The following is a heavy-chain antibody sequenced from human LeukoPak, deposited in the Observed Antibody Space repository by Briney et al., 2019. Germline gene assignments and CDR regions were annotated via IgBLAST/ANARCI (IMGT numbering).Heavy chain of an antibody. J-gene: IGHJ3*02. V-gene: IGHV3-33*01. D-gene: IGHD3-16*02. CDR2: IWYDGRNK. Sequence: GGSQRLSCAASGFTFSSYGMHWVCQAPGKGLEWVAVIWYDGRNKFYADSLKGRFTISRDNSKNTLYLQMNSLRAEDTAVYYCARVNRGDAFDIWGQGTLVAASS. CDR3: ARVNRGDAFDI. CDR1: GFTFSSYG.